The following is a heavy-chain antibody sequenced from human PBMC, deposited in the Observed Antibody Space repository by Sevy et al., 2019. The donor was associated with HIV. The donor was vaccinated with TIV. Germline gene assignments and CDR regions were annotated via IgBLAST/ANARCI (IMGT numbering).Heavy chain of an antibody. CDR3: XXXXXXXXCSHAFDI. V-gene: IGHV4-34*01. D-gene: IGHD2-15*01. CDR1: GGSFSGYY. J-gene: IGHJ3*02. Sequence: SETLSLTCAVYGGSFSGYYWSWIRQPPGKGLEWIGEINHSGSTNYNPSLKSRVTISVDTSKNQFSLKLSSVTAADTXXXXXXXXXXXXXCSHAFDIWGQGTMVTVSS. CDR2: INHSGST.